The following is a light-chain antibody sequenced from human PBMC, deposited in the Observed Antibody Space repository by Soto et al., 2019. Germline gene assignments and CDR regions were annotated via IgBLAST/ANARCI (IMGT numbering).Light chain of an antibody. CDR3: SSYTSSSTVV. CDR1: SSDVGRYNY. CDR2: EVS. J-gene: IGLJ2*01. V-gene: IGLV2-14*01. Sequence: QSALTQPASVSGSPGQSITISCTGTSSDVGRYNYVSWYQQHPGKAPKLMIYEVSNRPSGVSDRLSGYKSGNTASLTISGLQAEDEADYYCSSYTSSSTVVFGGGTQLTVL.